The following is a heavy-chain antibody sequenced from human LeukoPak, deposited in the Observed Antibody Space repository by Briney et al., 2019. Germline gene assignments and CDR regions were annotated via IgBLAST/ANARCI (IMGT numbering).Heavy chain of an antibody. D-gene: IGHD5-18*01. J-gene: IGHJ6*02. CDR1: GYTFTSTE. CDR3: ARAPRQLPYYYGVDV. V-gene: IGHV1-8*01. CDR2: MNPNSGDT. Sequence: ASVKVSCKASGYTFTSTEIMWVRQATGQGLEWMGWMNPNSGDTGYAQKFQGRVTMTRDTSTSTAYMELSRLRFEDTAVYYCARAPRQLPYYYGVDVWGQGTTVTVSS.